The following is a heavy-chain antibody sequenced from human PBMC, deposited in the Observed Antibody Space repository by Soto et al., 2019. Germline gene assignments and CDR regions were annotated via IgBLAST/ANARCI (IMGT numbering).Heavy chain of an antibody. CDR1: GFTFSSYA. D-gene: IGHD4-17*01. J-gene: IGHJ4*02. Sequence: VQLVESGGGVVQPGRSLRLSCAASGFTFSSYAMHWVRQAPGKGLEWVAVISYDGSNKYYADSVKGRFTISRDNSKNTLYLQMNSLRAEDTAVYYCAREGPYGDYGYWGQGTLVTVSS. CDR3: AREGPYGDYGY. V-gene: IGHV3-30-3*01. CDR2: ISYDGSNK.